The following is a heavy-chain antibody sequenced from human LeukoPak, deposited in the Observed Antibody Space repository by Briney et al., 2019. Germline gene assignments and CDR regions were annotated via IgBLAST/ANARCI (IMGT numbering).Heavy chain of an antibody. D-gene: IGHD3-22*01. CDR2: IYTSGST. CDR3: ARVSHYYDSSGLDY. Sequence: PSETLSLTCTVSGDSISSYYWSWIRQPAGKGLEWIGRIYTSGSTNYNPSLKSRVTMSVNTSKNQFSLKLSSVTAADTAVYYCARVSHYYDSSGLDYWGQGTLVTVSS. J-gene: IGHJ4*02. CDR1: GDSISSYY. V-gene: IGHV4-4*07.